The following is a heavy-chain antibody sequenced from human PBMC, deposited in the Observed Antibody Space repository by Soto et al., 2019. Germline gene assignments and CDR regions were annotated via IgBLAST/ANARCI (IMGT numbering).Heavy chain of an antibody. D-gene: IGHD3-16*01. CDR1: GFTFDDYA. Sequence: EVQLVESGGGLVQPGRSLRLSCAASGFTFDDYAMHWVRQAPGKGLEWVSGISWNSGTIGYADSVKGRFTISRDNAKSSLYLQMNSLRAEDTALYYFAKDSTLGGWGGMDVWGQGTTVTVSS. V-gene: IGHV3-9*01. CDR2: ISWNSGTI. CDR3: AKDSTLGGWGGMDV. J-gene: IGHJ6*02.